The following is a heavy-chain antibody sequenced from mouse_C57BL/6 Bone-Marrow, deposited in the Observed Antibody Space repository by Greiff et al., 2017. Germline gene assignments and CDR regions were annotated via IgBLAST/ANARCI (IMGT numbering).Heavy chain of an antibody. J-gene: IGHJ4*01. V-gene: IGHV3-6*01. CDR2: ISYDGSN. Sequence: EVKLQESGPGLVKPSQSLSLTCSVTGYSITSGYYWNWIRQFPGNKLEWMGYISYDGSNKYNPSLKNRISITRDTSKNQFFLKLNSVTTEDTATYYCARKGAMDYWGQGTSVTVSS. CDR1: GYSITSGYY. CDR3: ARKGAMDY.